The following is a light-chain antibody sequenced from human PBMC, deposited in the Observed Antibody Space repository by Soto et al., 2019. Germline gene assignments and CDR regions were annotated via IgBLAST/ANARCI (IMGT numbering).Light chain of an antibody. J-gene: IGLJ1*01. CDR2: DVS. CDR3: YSYAGSYNLYV. V-gene: IGLV2-11*01. Sequence: QSALTQPRSVSGSPGQSVTISCTGTSSDVGGYNLVSLYQQHPGNAPKLMIYDVSKRPSGVPDLFSGSKSGNTASLTIAGLQAADEADYYCYSYAGSYNLYVFGTGTKLTVL. CDR1: SSDVGGYNL.